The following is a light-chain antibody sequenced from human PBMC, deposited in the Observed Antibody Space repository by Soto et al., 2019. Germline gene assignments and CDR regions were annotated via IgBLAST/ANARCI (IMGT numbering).Light chain of an antibody. J-gene: IGLJ1*01. V-gene: IGLV2-14*01. CDR2: DVS. Sequence: QSVLTRPASVSGSPGQSITISCTGTSSDVGGYNYVSWYQQHPGKAPKLMIYDVSNRPSGVSNRFSGSKSGNTASPTISGLQAEDEADYYCSSYTRSSTYVFGTGTKVTVL. CDR3: SSYTRSSTYV. CDR1: SSDVGGYNY.